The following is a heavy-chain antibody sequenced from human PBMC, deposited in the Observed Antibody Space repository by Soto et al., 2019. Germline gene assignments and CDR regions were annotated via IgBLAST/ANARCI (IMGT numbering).Heavy chain of an antibody. D-gene: IGHD3-22*01. J-gene: IGHJ4*02. CDR3: ARDPYYYDISGYGGFDY. Sequence: QVQLVQSGAEVKKPGASVKVSCKASGYTFTSYGISWVRQAPGQGLEWMGWISAYNGNTNYAQKLQGRVTMTTDTSTSTAYMELRSLRCDDTAVYYCARDPYYYDISGYGGFDYWGQGTLVTVSS. CDR2: ISAYNGNT. CDR1: GYTFTSYG. V-gene: IGHV1-18*01.